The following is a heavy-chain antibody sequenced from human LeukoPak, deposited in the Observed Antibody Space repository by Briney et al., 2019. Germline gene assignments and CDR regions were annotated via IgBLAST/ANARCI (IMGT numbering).Heavy chain of an antibody. V-gene: IGHV3-11*01. CDR1: GFSFSDFY. Sequence: GGSLRLSCAASGFSFSDFYVSWIRQAPGMGLEWVSYIGTRSNAIYYADSVKGRFTISRDDAKSSLYLQMNSLRDEDTAVYFCAREARGSGRDFDYWGQGILVTVSS. D-gene: IGHD1-26*01. CDR2: IGTRSNAI. CDR3: AREARGSGRDFDY. J-gene: IGHJ4*02.